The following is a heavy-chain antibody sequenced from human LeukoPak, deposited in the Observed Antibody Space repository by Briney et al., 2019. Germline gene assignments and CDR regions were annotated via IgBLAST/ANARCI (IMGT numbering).Heavy chain of an antibody. CDR1: GGSISSSNW. CDR2: IYHSGST. D-gene: IGHD6-13*01. Sequence: PSGTLSLTCAVSGGSISSSNWWSWVRQPPGKGLEWIGEIYHSGSTNYNPSLKSQVTISVDKSKNQFSLKLSSETAADTAVYYCARDLGYSSRSGFDYWGQGTLVTVSS. J-gene: IGHJ4*02. V-gene: IGHV4-4*02. CDR3: ARDLGYSSRSGFDY.